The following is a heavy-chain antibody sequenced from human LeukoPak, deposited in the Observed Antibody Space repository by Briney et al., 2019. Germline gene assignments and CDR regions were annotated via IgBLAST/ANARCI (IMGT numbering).Heavy chain of an antibody. J-gene: IGHJ5*02. CDR3: ARHRGYCSSTSCSYNWFDP. CDR1: GGSISSYY. D-gene: IGHD2-2*03. Sequence: SETLSLTCTVSGGSISSYYWRWIRQPPGRGLEWMGYIYYSGGTNYNPSLKSRVTISLDTSKNQFSLKLSSVTAADTAVYYCARHRGYCSSTSCSYNWFDPWGQGTLVTVSS. V-gene: IGHV4-59*08. CDR2: IYYSGGT.